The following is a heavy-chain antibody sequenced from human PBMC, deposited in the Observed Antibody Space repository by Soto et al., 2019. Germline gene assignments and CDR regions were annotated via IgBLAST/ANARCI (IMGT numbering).Heavy chain of an antibody. V-gene: IGHV3-23*01. J-gene: IGHJ3*02. CDR1: VFTFSTYA. CDR3: AHPRGYGVLDAYDI. D-gene: IGHD4-17*01. CDR2: ISGSGDYT. Sequence: PVGSLRLSCAASVFTFSTYAMSCVRHSPGKGLEWVSAISGSGDYTYYADSVKGRFTISRDNSIKRLYLQVDSLRTEDTAVYYCAHPRGYGVLDAYDIWGQGARVIVS.